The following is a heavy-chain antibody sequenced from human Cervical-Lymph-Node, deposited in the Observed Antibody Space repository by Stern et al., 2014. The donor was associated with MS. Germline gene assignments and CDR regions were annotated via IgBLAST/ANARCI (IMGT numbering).Heavy chain of an antibody. CDR2: ISYGGTNK. V-gene: IGHV3-30-3*01. CDR3: ARDSVLAGSRFLDY. D-gene: IGHD6-19*01. Sequence: VQLVESGGGVVQPGRSLRLSCAASGFTFNNYAMHWVRQAPGKGLEWVAVISYGGTNKYYADSVKGRFTISRDNSKNTLYLQMNSLRAEDTAVYYCARDSVLAGSRFLDYWGQGTLVTVSS. CDR1: GFTFNNYA. J-gene: IGHJ4*02.